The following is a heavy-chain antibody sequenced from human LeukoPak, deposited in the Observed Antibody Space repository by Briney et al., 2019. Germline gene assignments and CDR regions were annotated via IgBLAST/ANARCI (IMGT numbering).Heavy chain of an antibody. D-gene: IGHD1-26*01. J-gene: IGHJ4*02. Sequence: GASVKVSCKASGYTFTGYYMHWVRQAPGQGLEWMGWINPNSGGTNYAQKFQGRVTMTRDTSISTAYMELSRLRSDDTAVYYCATDLVPLVGASISDYWGQGTLLTVSS. CDR2: INPNSGGT. V-gene: IGHV1-2*02. CDR1: GYTFTGYY. CDR3: ATDLVPLVGASISDY.